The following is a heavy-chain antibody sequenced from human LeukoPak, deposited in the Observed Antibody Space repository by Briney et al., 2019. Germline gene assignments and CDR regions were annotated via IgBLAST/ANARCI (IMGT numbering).Heavy chain of an antibody. CDR2: VSNSGSSI. CDR3: ARDGAYSASNF. D-gene: IGHD6-13*01. Sequence: SGGSLRLSCAASGFTFSSYWMSWVRQAPGKGLEWISCVSNSGSSIYYADSVKGRFSISRDNVKNSLYLQMNSLRVEDTAVYYCARDGAYSASNFWGQGTMVAVSS. J-gene: IGHJ3*01. CDR1: GFTFSSYW. V-gene: IGHV3-48*04.